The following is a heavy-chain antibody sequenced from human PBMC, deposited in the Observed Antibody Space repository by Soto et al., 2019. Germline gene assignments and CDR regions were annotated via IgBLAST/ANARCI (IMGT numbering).Heavy chain of an antibody. Sequence: HGESLKISCKGSGYSFTSYWIGWVRQMPGKGPEWMGRIDPIDSYTNYSPSFQGHVTFSADKSISTAYLQWSSLKASDTAMYYCARRTYGSGTDYIDYWGQGTPVTVSS. CDR1: GYSFTSYW. J-gene: IGHJ4*02. D-gene: IGHD3-10*01. V-gene: IGHV5-10-1*01. CDR2: IDPIDSYT. CDR3: ARRTYGSGTDYIDY.